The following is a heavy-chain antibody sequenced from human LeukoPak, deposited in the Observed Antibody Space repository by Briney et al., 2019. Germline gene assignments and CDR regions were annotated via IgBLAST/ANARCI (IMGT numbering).Heavy chain of an antibody. V-gene: IGHV3-53*01. J-gene: IGHJ4*02. CDR3: AKGRLIVTTVIDY. CDR1: GFTFSSNY. D-gene: IGHD5-12*01. Sequence: GGSLTLSCAASGFTFSSNYMTWVRQATGKGLEWVSVIYSGGSTNYRGSVKGRFTISKDNSQETLYLQIDSLRAEGQAVYYSAKGRLIVTTVIDYWGQGTLVTVSS. CDR2: IYSGGST.